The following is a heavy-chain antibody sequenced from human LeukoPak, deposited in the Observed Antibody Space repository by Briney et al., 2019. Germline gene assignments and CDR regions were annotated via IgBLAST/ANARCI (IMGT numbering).Heavy chain of an antibody. Sequence: MSSETLSLTCAVYGGSFSGYYWSWIRQPPGKGLEWIGEINHSGSTNYNPSLKSRVTISVDTSKNQFSLKLSPVTAADTAVYYCARGLPLWFGELPFDYWGQGTLVTVSS. D-gene: IGHD3-10*01. CDR3: ARGLPLWFGELPFDY. V-gene: IGHV4-34*01. J-gene: IGHJ4*02. CDR2: INHSGST. CDR1: GGSFSGYY.